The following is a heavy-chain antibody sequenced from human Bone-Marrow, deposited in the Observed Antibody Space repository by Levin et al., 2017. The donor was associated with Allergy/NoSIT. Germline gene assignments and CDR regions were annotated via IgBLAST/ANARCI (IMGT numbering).Heavy chain of an antibody. CDR3: ARGIAAAAPGWFDP. D-gene: IGHD6-13*01. CDR1: GGSISSSSYY. Sequence: SETLSLTCTVSGGSISSSSYYWGWIRQPPGKGLEWIGSIYYSGSTYYNPSLKSRVTISVDTSKNQFSLKLSSVTAADTAVYYCARGIAAAAPGWFDPWGQGTLVTVSS. V-gene: IGHV4-39*01. J-gene: IGHJ5*02. CDR2: IYYSGST.